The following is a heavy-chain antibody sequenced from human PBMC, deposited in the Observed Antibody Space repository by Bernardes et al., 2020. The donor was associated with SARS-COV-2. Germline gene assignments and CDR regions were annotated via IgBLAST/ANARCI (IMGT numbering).Heavy chain of an antibody. V-gene: IGHV1-18*01. CDR1: GYTFTNYG. CDR2: ISGYNGNT. J-gene: IGHJ6*02. Sequence: ASVKVSCKTSGYTFTNYGITWVRQAPGQGLEWMGWISGYNGNTNSAQNVQGRVTMTTDTSTATAYMDLRSLRSDDTAVYYCAGVEVGAAGNYGMDVWGQGTTVTVSS. CDR3: AGVEVGAAGNYGMDV. D-gene: IGHD1-26*01.